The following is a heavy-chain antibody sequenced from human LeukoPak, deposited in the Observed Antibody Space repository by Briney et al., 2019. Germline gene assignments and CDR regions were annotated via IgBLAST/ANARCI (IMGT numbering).Heavy chain of an antibody. D-gene: IGHD4-17*01. J-gene: IGHJ4*02. CDR3: ARGPFTYDYGDYGAFDY. CDR2: IYHSGST. Sequence: SQTLSLTCAVSGGSISSGGYSWSWIRQPPGKGLEWIGYIYHSGSTYYNPSLKSRVTISVDRSKNQFSLKLSSVTAAGTAVYYCARGPFTYDYGDYGAFDYWGQGTLVTVST. V-gene: IGHV4-30-2*01. CDR1: GGSISSGGYS.